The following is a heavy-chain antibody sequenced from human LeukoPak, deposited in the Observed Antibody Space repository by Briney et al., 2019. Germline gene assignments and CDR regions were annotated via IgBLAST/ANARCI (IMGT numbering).Heavy chain of an antibody. J-gene: IGHJ4*02. D-gene: IGHD6-19*01. CDR3: AKGATSGWNPYDN. Sequence: GGSLRLSCTASGFTFSTSAMSWVRQALGKGLQWVSHITGSGGSTYYADSVKSRFTISRDNSKNTLYLQMNSLRAEDTAIYYCAKGATSGWNPYDNCGQGTLVTVSS. CDR2: ITGSGGST. CDR1: GFTFSTSA. V-gene: IGHV3-23*01.